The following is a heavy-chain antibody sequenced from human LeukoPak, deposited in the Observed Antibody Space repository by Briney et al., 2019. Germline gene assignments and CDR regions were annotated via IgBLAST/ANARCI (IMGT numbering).Heavy chain of an antibody. V-gene: IGHV3-23*01. Sequence: GGSLRLSCAASGFTFSSYGMSWVRQAPGKGLEWVSAISGSGGSTYYADSVKGRFTISRDNSKNTLYLQMNSLRAEDTAVYYCARVGGSGSYYYYYYYYYMDVWGKGTTVTISS. CDR2: ISGSGGST. D-gene: IGHD3-10*01. CDR3: ARVGGSGSYYYYYYYYYMDV. J-gene: IGHJ6*03. CDR1: GFTFSSYG.